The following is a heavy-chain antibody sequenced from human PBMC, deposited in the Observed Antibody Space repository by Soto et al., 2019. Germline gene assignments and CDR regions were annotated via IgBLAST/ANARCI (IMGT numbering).Heavy chain of an antibody. V-gene: IGHV3-74*01. Sequence: AGSLRLSCAASGFTFSSYSMNWVRQAPGKGLVWVSRINSDGSSTSYADSVKGRFTISRDNAKNTLYLQMNSLRAEDTAVYYCARVSSSWYDYFDYWGQGTLVTVSS. J-gene: IGHJ4*02. CDR1: GFTFSSYS. CDR2: INSDGSST. CDR3: ARVSSSWYDYFDY. D-gene: IGHD6-13*01.